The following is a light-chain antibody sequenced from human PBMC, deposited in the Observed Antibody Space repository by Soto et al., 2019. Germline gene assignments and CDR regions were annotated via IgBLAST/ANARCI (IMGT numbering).Light chain of an antibody. CDR1: QSVSSSY. CDR2: GAS. V-gene: IGKV3-20*01. Sequence: EIVLTQSPGTLSLSPGERATLSCRASQSVSSSYLAWYQQKPGQAPRLLLYGASSRATGIPDRFSGSGSGTDFTLTISRLEPEDFAVYYCQKYGSSPGYTFGQGTKLEIK. CDR3: QKYGSSPGYT. J-gene: IGKJ2*01.